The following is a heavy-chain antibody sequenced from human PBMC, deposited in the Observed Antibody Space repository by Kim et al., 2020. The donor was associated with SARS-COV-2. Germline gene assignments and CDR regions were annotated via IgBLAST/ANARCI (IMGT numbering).Heavy chain of an antibody. V-gene: IGHV3-23*01. Sequence: GGSLRLSCAASGFTFSSYAMSWVRQAPGKGLEWVSAISGSGGSTYYADSVKGRFTISRDNSKNTLYLQMNSLRAEDTAVYYCATSPSSYHPYYYYYGMDVWGQGTTVTVSS. D-gene: IGHD6-6*01. CDR1: GFTFSSYA. J-gene: IGHJ6*02. CDR3: ATSPSSYHPYYYYYGMDV. CDR2: ISGSGGST.